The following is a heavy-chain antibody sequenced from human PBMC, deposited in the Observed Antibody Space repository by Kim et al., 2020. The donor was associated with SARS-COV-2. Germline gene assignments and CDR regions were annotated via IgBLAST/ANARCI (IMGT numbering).Heavy chain of an antibody. D-gene: IGHD3-9*01. CDR3: ARAPEYYDILTGLFDY. Sequence: SVKGRFTISRDNAKNTLYLQMNSLRAEDTAVYYCARAPEYYDILTGLFDYWGQGTLVTVSS. V-gene: IGHV3-74*01. J-gene: IGHJ4*02.